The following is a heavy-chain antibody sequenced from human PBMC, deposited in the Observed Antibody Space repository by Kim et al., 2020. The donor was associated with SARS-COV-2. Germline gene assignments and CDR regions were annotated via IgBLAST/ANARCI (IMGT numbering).Heavy chain of an antibody. Sequence: GGSLRLSCAASGFTFSSYGMHWVRQAPGKGLEWVAVIWYDGSNKYYADSVKGRFTISRDNSKNTLYLQMNSLRAEDTTVYYCARDRAFGDYDSSDYWGQGTLVTVSS. CDR2: IWYDGSNK. CDR1: GFTFSSYG. D-gene: IGHD3-22*01. CDR3: ARDRAFGDYDSSDY. J-gene: IGHJ4*02. V-gene: IGHV3-33*01.